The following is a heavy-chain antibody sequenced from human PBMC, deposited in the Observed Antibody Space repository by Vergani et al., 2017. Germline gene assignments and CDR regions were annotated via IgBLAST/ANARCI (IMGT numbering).Heavy chain of an antibody. V-gene: IGHV1-69*02. CDR1: GGTFSSYT. CDR2: IIPILGIA. D-gene: IGHD6-13*01. CDR3: ARAAAAVPGRFDP. J-gene: IGHJ5*02. Sequence: QVQLVQSGAEVKKPGSSVKVSCKASGGTFSSYTISWVRQAPGQGLEWMGRIIPILGIANYAQKFQGRVTITADKSTSTAYMELSSLRSEDTAVYYCARAAAAVPGRFDPLGQGTLVTVSS.